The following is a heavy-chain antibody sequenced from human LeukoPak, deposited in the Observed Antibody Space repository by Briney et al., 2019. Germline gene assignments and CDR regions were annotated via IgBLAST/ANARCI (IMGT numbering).Heavy chain of an antibody. Sequence: RGSLRLSCAASGFIFSSYWMSWIRQAPGKGLQWLAYSSTSGSITYYADSVKGRFTISRDNAKNSVYLQMNSLRAEDTAVYYCARDFSDVRGNIFDSWGQGTLVTVSS. D-gene: IGHD3-10*02. CDR2: SSTSGSIT. V-gene: IGHV3-11*04. CDR3: ARDFSDVRGNIFDS. CDR1: GFIFSSYW. J-gene: IGHJ4*02.